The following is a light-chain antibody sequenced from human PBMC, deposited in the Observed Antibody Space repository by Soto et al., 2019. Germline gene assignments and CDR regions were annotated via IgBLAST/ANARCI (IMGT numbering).Light chain of an antibody. Sequence: DIQMTQSPASLSASVGDRVSITCRASQSISSYLNWYQQKLGKGPNLLIYGASSLQSGVPSRFSGSGSGTDFTLTISSLQPEDFATYYCQQSYSAPPWTFGQGTRVDIK. V-gene: IGKV1-39*01. CDR3: QQSYSAPPWT. J-gene: IGKJ1*01. CDR1: QSISSY. CDR2: GAS.